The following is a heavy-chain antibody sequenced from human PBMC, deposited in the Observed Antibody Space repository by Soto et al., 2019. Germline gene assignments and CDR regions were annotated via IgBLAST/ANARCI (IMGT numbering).Heavy chain of an antibody. Sequence: QLHLVQSGAEVKKAGSSVKVSCMASGGTVSSYAITWVRQAPGKGLEWMGVFIPIFVSAHYAPKFQGRITITADESTSTAYMELSGLTSEDTAIYYCARDVSSDTTGFRGYDLWGQGTQVTVSS. J-gene: IGHJ4*02. CDR2: FIPIFVSA. V-gene: IGHV1-69*01. CDR1: GGTVSSYA. D-gene: IGHD3-10*01. CDR3: ARDVSSDTTGFRGYDL.